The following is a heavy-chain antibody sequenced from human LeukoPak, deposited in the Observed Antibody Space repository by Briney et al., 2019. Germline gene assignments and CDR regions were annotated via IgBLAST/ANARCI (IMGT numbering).Heavy chain of an antibody. CDR1: GFTFSTYS. CDR2: IGSSDTTI. J-gene: IGHJ4*02. Sequence: GGSLRLSCAASGFTFSTYSMNWVRQAPGKGLEWVSYIGSSDTTIYYADSVKGRFTISRDNAKNSLYLQMNSLRAEDTAVYYCARDLGYCSGATCYTVFDYWGQGTLVTVSS. D-gene: IGHD2-15*01. V-gene: IGHV3-48*04. CDR3: ARDLGYCSGATCYTVFDY.